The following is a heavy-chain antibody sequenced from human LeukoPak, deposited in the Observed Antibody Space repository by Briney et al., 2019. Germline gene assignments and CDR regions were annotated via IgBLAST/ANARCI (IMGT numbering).Heavy chain of an antibody. CDR1: GFTFSSYA. CDR2: ISYDGSNK. V-gene: IGHV3-30-3*01. CDR3: EGGAAAGNGDY. J-gene: IGHJ4*02. Sequence: GRSLRLSCAASGFTFSSYAMHWVRQAPGKGLEWVAVISYDGSNKYYADSVKGRFTISRGNSKNTLYLQMNSLRAEDTAVYYCEGGAAAGNGDYWGQGTLVTVSS. D-gene: IGHD6-13*01.